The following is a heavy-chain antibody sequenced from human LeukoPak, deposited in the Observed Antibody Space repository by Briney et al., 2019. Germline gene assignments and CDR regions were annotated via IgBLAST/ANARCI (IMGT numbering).Heavy chain of an antibody. Sequence: PSETLSLTCAVYGGSFSGYYSSWIRQPPGKGLEWIGEINHSGRTNYNPSLKSRVTISVDTSKNQFSLKLSSVTAADTAVYYCARQNYGAAPLRYWGQGTLVTVSS. D-gene: IGHD4/OR15-4a*01. V-gene: IGHV4-34*01. CDR1: GGSFSGYY. CDR3: ARQNYGAAPLRY. J-gene: IGHJ4*02. CDR2: INHSGRT.